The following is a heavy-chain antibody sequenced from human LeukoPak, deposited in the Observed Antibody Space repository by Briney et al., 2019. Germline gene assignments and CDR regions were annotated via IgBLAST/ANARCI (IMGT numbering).Heavy chain of an antibody. D-gene: IGHD2-8*01. CDR2: IIPILGIA. Sequence: ASVNVSCKASGGTFSSYAISWVRQAPGQGLEWMGRIIPILGIANYAQKFQGRVTITADKSTSTAYMELSSLRSEDTAVYYCARSIVLMVYAIGWFDPWGQGTLVTVSS. CDR3: ARSIVLMVYAIGWFDP. J-gene: IGHJ5*02. CDR1: GGTFSSYA. V-gene: IGHV1-69*04.